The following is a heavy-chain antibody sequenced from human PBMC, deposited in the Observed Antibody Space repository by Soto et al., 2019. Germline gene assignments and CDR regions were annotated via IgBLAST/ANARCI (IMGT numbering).Heavy chain of an antibody. V-gene: IGHV3-33*06. CDR1: GFTFSSYG. CDR3: AKGTRVQLERRYYYYGMDV. D-gene: IGHD1-1*01. CDR2: IWYDGSNK. Sequence: QVQLVESGGGVVQPGRSLRLSCAASGFTFSSYGMHWVRQAPGKGLEWVAVIWYDGSNKYYADSVKGRFTISRDNSKNTLYLQMNSLRAEDTAVYYCAKGTRVQLERRYYYYGMDVWGQGTTVTVSS. J-gene: IGHJ6*02.